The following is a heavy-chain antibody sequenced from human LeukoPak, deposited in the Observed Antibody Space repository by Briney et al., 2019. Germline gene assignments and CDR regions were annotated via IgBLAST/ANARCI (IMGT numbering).Heavy chain of an antibody. J-gene: IGHJ4*02. CDR3: AKDGDRVRYYYDSSGYYPFDY. V-gene: IGHV3-21*04. CDR2: ISSSSSYI. Sequence: KTGGSLRLSCAASGFTFSSYSMNWVRQAPGKGLEWVSSISSSSSYIYYADSVKGRFTISRDNSKNTLYLQMNSLRAEDTAVYYCAKDGDRVRYYYDSSGYYPFDYWGQGTLVTVSS. CDR1: GFTFSSYS. D-gene: IGHD3-22*01.